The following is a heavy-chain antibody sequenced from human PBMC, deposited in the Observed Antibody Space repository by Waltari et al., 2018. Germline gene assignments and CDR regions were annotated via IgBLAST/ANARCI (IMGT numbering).Heavy chain of an antibody. CDR3: AKGFPTPYYFDY. CDR2: ISSSSNYI. Sequence: EVQLVESGGGLVKPGGYLRLYCAATGFILSNNNMNWVRQAPGKGLEWVSSISSSSNYIYYAHSVKGRFTISRDNAKNSLYLQMNSLRGEDTAVYYCAKGFPTPYYFDYWGQGALVTVSS. J-gene: IGHJ4*02. V-gene: IGHV3-21*01. CDR1: GFILSNNN.